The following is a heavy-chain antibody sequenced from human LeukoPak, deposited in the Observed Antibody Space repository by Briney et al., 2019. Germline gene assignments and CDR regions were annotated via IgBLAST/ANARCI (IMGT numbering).Heavy chain of an antibody. CDR3: ARGRYDSSGYYIYDAFDM. Sequence: GGSLRLSCAASGFTFNNYAMSWVRQAPGKGLEWVSGISGSGGNKYYADSVKGRFTISRDNSKNTLYLQMNSLRAEDTAVYYCARGRYDSSGYYIYDAFDMWGQGTMVTVSS. J-gene: IGHJ3*02. CDR2: ISGSGGNK. CDR1: GFTFNNYA. V-gene: IGHV3-23*01. D-gene: IGHD3-22*01.